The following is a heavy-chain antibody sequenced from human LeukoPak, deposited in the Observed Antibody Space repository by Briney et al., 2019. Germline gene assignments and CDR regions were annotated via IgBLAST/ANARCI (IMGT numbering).Heavy chain of an antibody. Sequence: SETLSLTCTVSGGSISSYYWSWIRQPAGKGLEWIGRIYTSGSTNYNPSLKSRVTMSVDTSKNQFSLKLSSVTAADTAVYYCARDRDDFWSGRPYYFDYWGQGTLVTVSS. CDR2: IYTSGST. J-gene: IGHJ4*02. D-gene: IGHD3-3*01. CDR1: GGSISSYY. V-gene: IGHV4-4*07. CDR3: ARDRDDFWSGRPYYFDY.